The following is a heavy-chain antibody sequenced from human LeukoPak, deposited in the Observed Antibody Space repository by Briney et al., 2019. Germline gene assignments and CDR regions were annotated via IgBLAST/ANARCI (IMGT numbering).Heavy chain of an antibody. V-gene: IGHV1-46*01. CDR1: GYTFTSYY. CDR3: ARSGVLGYSSGWLRLAEFDD. D-gene: IGHD6-19*01. J-gene: IGHJ4*02. Sequence: ASVKVSCKASGYTFTSYYMHWVRQAPGQGLEWMGIINPSGGSTSYAQKFQGRVIMTRDTSTSTVYMELSSLRSEDTAVYYCARSGVLGYSSGWLRLAEFDDWGQGTLVTVSS. CDR2: INPSGGST.